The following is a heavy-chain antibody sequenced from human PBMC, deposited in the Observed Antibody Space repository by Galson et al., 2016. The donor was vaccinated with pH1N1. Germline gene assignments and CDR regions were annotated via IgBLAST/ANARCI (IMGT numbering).Heavy chain of an antibody. Sequence: SLRLSCATSGFTFSSYEMNWVRQAPGKGLEWISFISTSGGPIYYADSVKGRFTISRDNAKNSQYLQMNSLRVEDTAVYYCARYGDYFDYWGQGTLVTVSS. V-gene: IGHV3-48*03. D-gene: IGHD4-17*01. CDR2: ISTSGGPI. CDR3: ARYGDYFDY. J-gene: IGHJ4*02. CDR1: GFTFSSYE.